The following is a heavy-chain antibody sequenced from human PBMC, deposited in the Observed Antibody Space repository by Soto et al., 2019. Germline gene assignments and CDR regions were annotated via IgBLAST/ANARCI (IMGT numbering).Heavy chain of an antibody. V-gene: IGHV1-3*01. CDR3: ARTSLWFGELLAYYFDF. CDR2: TNAGNGNT. J-gene: IGHJ4*02. D-gene: IGHD3-10*01. Sequence: ASVKVSCKASGYTFTSYAMHWVRQAPGQRLEWMGWTNAGNGNTKYSQKFQGRVTITRDTSASTAYMELSSLRSEDTAVYYCARTSLWFGELLAYYFDFWGQGTFGTGSS. CDR1: GYTFTSYA.